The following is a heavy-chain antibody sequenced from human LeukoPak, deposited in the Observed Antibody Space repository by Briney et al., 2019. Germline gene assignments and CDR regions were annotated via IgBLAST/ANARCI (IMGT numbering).Heavy chain of an antibody. CDR2: IKQDGSEK. D-gene: IGHD6-19*01. Sequence: QPGGSLRLSCAASGFTFSSSWMSWVRQAPGKGLEWVANIKQDGSEKYYVDSVKGRFTISRDNTKNSLYLQMDSLRAEDTAVYYCVRISTAVAGADYWGQGTLVIVSS. J-gene: IGHJ4*02. V-gene: IGHV3-7*01. CDR1: GFTFSSSW. CDR3: VRISTAVAGADY.